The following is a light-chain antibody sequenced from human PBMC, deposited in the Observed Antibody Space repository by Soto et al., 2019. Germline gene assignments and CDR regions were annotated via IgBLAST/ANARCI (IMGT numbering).Light chain of an antibody. CDR3: VLYMRPNWV. Sequence: VVTQEPSFSVSPGGTVTLTCGLNSGSVSTAYYPSWYQQTPGQAPRTLIYNTNTRSSGVPDRFSGSILGNKAALTITGAQADDECDYYCVLYMRPNWVFGGGTKLTVL. CDR1: SGSVSTAYY. V-gene: IGLV8-61*01. CDR2: NTN. J-gene: IGLJ3*02.